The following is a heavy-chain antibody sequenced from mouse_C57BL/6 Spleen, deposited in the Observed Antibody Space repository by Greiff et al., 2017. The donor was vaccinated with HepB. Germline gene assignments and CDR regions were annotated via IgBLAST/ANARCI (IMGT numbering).Heavy chain of an antibody. CDR3: ARGGTTVVPYYAMDY. V-gene: IGHV1-18*01. Sequence: VQLKESGPELVKPGASVKIPCKASGYTFTDYNMDWVKQSHGKSLEWIGDINPNNGGTIYNQKFKGKATLTVDKSSSTAYMELRSLTSEDTAVYYCARGGTTVVPYYAMDYWGQGTSVTVSS. CDR1: GYTFTDYN. J-gene: IGHJ4*01. CDR2: INPNNGGT. D-gene: IGHD1-1*01.